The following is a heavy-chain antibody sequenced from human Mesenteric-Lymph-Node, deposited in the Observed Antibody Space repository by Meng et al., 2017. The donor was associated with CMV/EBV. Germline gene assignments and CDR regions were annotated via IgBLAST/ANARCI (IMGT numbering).Heavy chain of an antibody. J-gene: IGHJ4*02. V-gene: IGHV3-23*03. CDR1: GYTFSSYA. D-gene: IGHD3-3*01. CDR3: AKGSLVDFWSGYYDY. Sequence: GESLKISCAASGYTFSSYAMSWVRQAPGKGLEWVSVIYSGGSSTYDAASVRGQFTISRDNSKNTLHLQMNSLRAEDTALYYCAKGSLVDFWSGYYDYWGQGTLVTVSS. CDR2: IYSGGSST.